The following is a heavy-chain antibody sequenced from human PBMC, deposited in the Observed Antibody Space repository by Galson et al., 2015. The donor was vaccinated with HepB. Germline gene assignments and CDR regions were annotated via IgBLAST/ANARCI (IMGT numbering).Heavy chain of an antibody. CDR3: ARWSSSGWYFDY. Sequence: SLRLSCAVSGFSFSPSWMNWVRQAPGKGLEWVANIKQDGSEKYYVDSVKGRFTISRDNAKNSVYLQMNRLRVEDTAVYYCARWSSSGWYFDYWGQGTLVTVSS. CDR1: GFSFSPSW. V-gene: IGHV3-7*03. J-gene: IGHJ4*02. D-gene: IGHD6-19*01. CDR2: IKQDGSEK.